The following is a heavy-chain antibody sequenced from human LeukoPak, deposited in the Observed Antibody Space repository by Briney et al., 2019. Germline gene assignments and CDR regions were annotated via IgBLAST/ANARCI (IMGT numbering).Heavy chain of an antibody. Sequence: GGSLRLSCAPSGFTFSTYGMHWVPQAPGKGLEWVALIWYDGSNKYYADSVKGRFTISRDNSKNTLYLEMNSLRAEDTAVYYCARDQGCSSTNCYSLFFHYWGQGTLVTVSS. D-gene: IGHD2-2*01. CDR2: IWYDGSNK. J-gene: IGHJ4*02. V-gene: IGHV3-33*01. CDR1: GFTFSTYG. CDR3: ARDQGCSSTNCYSLFFHY.